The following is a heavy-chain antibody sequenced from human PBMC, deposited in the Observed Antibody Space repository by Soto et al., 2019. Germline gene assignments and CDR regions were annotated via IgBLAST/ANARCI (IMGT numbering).Heavy chain of an antibody. CDR3: ARERIGKDYYSGMDV. D-gene: IGHD3-10*01. V-gene: IGHV4-59*01. J-gene: IGHJ6*02. CDR1: GASLTKSY. CDR2: VFYSGAT. Sequence: PSETLSLTCNVSGASLTKSYWSWIRQPPGKGLEWIGNVFYSGATRYNPSLKSRVSMSVDTSKSHFSLRLTFVTAADTAVYYCARERIGKDYYSGMDVWGQGTTVTVSS.